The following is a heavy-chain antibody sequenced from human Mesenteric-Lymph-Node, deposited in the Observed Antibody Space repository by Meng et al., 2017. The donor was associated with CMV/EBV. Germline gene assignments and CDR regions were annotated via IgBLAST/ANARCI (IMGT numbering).Heavy chain of an antibody. J-gene: IGHJ6*02. CDR3: ARANKPRYCSSTSCYSDDYYGVDV. CDR1: GFTVSSNY. CDR2: VYSGGST. D-gene: IGHD2-2*02. Sequence: GGSLRLSCAASGFTVSSNYMSWVRQAPGKGLEWVSVVYSGGSTYYADSVKGRFTISRDNSKNTLYLQMNSLRAEDTAVYYCARANKPRYCSSTSCYSDDYYGVDVWGQGTTVTVSS. V-gene: IGHV3-53*01.